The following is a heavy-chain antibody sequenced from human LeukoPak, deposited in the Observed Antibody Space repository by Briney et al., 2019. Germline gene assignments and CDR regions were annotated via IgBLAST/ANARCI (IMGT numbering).Heavy chain of an antibody. CDR1: GFTFSSYS. CDR3: AREGGYSYVWQGYYYYMDV. J-gene: IGHJ6*03. V-gene: IGHV3-21*01. CDR2: ISSSSSYI. D-gene: IGHD5-18*01. Sequence: GGSLRLSCAASGFTFSSYSTDWVRQAPGKGLEWVSSISSSSSYIYYADSVKGRFTISRDNAKNSLYLQMNSLRAEDTAVYYCAREGGYSYVWQGYYYYMDVWGKGTTVTVSS.